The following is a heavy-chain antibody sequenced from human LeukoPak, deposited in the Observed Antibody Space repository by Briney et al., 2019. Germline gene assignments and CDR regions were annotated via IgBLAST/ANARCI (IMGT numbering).Heavy chain of an antibody. J-gene: IGHJ3*02. CDR2: ISWNSGSI. D-gene: IGHD6-6*01. CDR3: AKSLYPRELVEGDAFDI. CDR1: GFTFDDYA. Sequence: GGSLRLSCAASGFTFDDYAMHWVRQAPGKGLEWVSGISWNSGSIGYADSVKGRFTISRDNAKNSLYLQMNSLRAEDMALYYCAKSLYPRELVEGDAFDIWGQGTMVTVSS. V-gene: IGHV3-9*03.